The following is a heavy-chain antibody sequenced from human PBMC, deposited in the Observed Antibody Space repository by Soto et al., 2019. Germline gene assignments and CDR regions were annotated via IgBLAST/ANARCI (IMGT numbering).Heavy chain of an antibody. CDR1: GGSISSGGYY. J-gene: IGHJ5*02. V-gene: IGHV4-31*03. CDR3: ARGYCTIGVCYKWWWFDP. D-gene: IGHD2-8*01. CDR2: IYYRGST. Sequence: QVQLQESGPGLVKPSQTLSLTCTFSGGSISSGGYYWSWIRQHPGKGLEWIGYIYYRGSTYYNPYLRIRITISIDTSKNQFSLKLRSVADADTAVYYCARGYCTIGVCYKWWWFDPWGQGTLVTVSS.